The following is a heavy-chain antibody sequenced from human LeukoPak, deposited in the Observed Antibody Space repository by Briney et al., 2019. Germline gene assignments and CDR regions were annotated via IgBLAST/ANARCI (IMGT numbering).Heavy chain of an antibody. D-gene: IGHD2-21*02. CDR3: ARVATLWRRNIVVVTAKGPFDY. V-gene: IGHV4-34*01. CDR2: INHSGST. CDR1: GGSFSVYY. Sequence: SETLSLTCAVYGGSFSVYYWSWIRQPPGKGLEWIGEINHSGSTNYNPSLKSRVTISVDTSKNQFSLKLSSVTAADTAVYYCARVATLWRRNIVVVTAKGPFDYWGQGTLVTVSS. J-gene: IGHJ4*02.